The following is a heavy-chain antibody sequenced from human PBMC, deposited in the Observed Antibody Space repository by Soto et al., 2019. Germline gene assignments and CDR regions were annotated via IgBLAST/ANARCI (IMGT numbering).Heavy chain of an antibody. CDR3: AHRVLRTVFLLVTTTAIYFDF. J-gene: IGHJ4*02. CDR2: IYWDDDK. D-gene: IGHD3-3*01. Sequence: QITLNESGPTQVKPRQTLTLTCTFSGFSLTTSGVGVGWIRQSPGNAPEWLALIYWDDDKRYSPSLKSSVTIIKHTSKIEVVLTMADVDPADTATYYCAHRVLRTVFLLVTTTAIYFDFWGQGTPVAVSS. V-gene: IGHV2-5*02. CDR1: GFSLTTSGVG.